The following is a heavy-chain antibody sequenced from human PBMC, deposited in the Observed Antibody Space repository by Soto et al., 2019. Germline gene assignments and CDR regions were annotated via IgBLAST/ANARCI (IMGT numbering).Heavy chain of an antibody. CDR3: SRDTGDGTFDF. CDR1: EYTFSSYA. Sequence: QVHLVQSGAEVRKPGASVKVSCKASEYTFSSYAMHWVRRAPGQRLEWMGWINAGYGNTKSSQKFQDRVTISRDTSASTAYMELTSLRSEDTAVYYCSRDTGDGTFDFWGQGTLVTVSS. CDR2: INAGYGNT. V-gene: IGHV1-3*01. J-gene: IGHJ4*02. D-gene: IGHD7-27*01.